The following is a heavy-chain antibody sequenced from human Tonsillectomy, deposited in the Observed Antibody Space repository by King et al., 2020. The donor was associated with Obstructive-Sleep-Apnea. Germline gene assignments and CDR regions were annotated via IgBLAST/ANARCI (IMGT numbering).Heavy chain of an antibody. CDR1: GFPFSSYS. CDR3: ARLIVERATTRDWFDP. D-gene: IGHD5-24*01. Sequence: VQLVESGGGLVQPGGSLRLSCAASGFPFSSYSMNWVRQAPGKGLEWVSYISSSSSTIYYADSVKGRFTISRDNAKNSLYLQMSGLRAEDTAVYYCARLIVERATTRDWFDPWGQGTLVTVSS. J-gene: IGHJ5*02. CDR2: ISSSSSTI. V-gene: IGHV3-48*01.